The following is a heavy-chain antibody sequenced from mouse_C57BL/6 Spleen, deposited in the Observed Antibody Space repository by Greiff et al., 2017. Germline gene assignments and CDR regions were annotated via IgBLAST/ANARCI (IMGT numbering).Heavy chain of an antibody. J-gene: IGHJ2*01. D-gene: IGHD1-1*01. V-gene: IGHV1-55*01. CDR2: IYPGSGST. CDR3: SREGYYYGSSYYFDY. CDR1: GYTFTSYW. Sequence: QVQLQQPGAELVKPGASVKMSCKASGYTFTSYWITWVKQRPGQGLEWIGDIYPGSGSTNYNEKFKSKATLTVDKSSSTAYMQLSSLTSEDSAVYYCSREGYYYGSSYYFDYWGQGTTLTVSS.